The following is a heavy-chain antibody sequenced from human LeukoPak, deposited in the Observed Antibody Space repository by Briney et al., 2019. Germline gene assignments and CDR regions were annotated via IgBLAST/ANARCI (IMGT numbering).Heavy chain of an antibody. Sequence: SETLSLTCTVSGVSISSSSYYWGWIRQPPGKGLEWVWSIYYSGSTYYNPPLKSRVTISVDTSTNQFSLKLSSVTAADTAVYYCARLVYYYDSSGFYFAYWGEGTLVT. J-gene: IGHJ4*02. CDR2: IYYSGST. CDR3: ARLVYYYDSSGFYFAY. V-gene: IGHV4-39*01. CDR1: GVSISSSSYY. D-gene: IGHD3-22*01.